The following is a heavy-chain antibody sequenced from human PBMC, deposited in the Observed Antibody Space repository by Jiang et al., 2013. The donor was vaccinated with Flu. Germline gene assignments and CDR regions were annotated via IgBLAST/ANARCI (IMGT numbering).Heavy chain of an antibody. J-gene: IGHJ4*02. CDR1: GFTFGDYA. V-gene: IGHV3-49*05. CDR2: IRSKAYGGTT. Sequence: VQLVESGGGLVKPGRSLRLSCTASGFTFGDYAMSWFRQTPGKGLEWVGFIRSKAYGGTTEYAASVKGRFTISRDDSKSIAYLQMNSLKTEDTAVYYCTRDPGSVRFDYWGQGTLVTVSS. D-gene: IGHD2-15*01. CDR3: TRDPGSVRFDY.